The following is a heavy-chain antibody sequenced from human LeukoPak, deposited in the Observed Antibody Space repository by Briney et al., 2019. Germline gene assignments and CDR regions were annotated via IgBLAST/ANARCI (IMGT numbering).Heavy chain of an antibody. CDR2: IYYSGST. CDR3: ARHEPAPRIAVAGTLRY. D-gene: IGHD6-19*01. CDR1: GGSISSGGYY. J-gene: IGHJ4*02. Sequence: SETLSLTCTVSGGSISSGGYYWGWIRQPPGKGLEWIGSIYYSGSTYYNPSLKSRVTISVDTSKNQFSLKLSSVTAADTAVYYCARHEPAPRIAVAGTLRYWGQGTLVTVSS. V-gene: IGHV4-39*01.